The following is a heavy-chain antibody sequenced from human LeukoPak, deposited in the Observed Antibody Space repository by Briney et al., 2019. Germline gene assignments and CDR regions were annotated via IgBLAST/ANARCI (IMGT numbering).Heavy chain of an antibody. V-gene: IGHV3-74*01. CDR1: GFTFRSYW. CDR2: INSDGSST. CDR3: VVANCGDDCSH. J-gene: IGHJ4*02. Sequence: PGGSLRLSCAASGFTFRSYWMYWVRHAPGKGLVWVSRINSDGSSTSYADPVKGRFTISRDNTKNTLYLHMNSLRAEDTAVYYCVVANCGDDCSHWGQGSLVTVSS. D-gene: IGHD2-21*02.